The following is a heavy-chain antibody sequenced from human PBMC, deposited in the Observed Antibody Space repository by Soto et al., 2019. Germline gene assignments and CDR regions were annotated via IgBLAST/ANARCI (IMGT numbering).Heavy chain of an antibody. D-gene: IGHD4-17*01. V-gene: IGHV3-48*02. CDR1: GFTFSDYS. J-gene: IGHJ5*02. CDR2: ISSTTSHI. Sequence: EVQLVESGGGLVQPGGSLRLSCAASGFTFSDYSMNWVRQAPGKGLEWVSYISSTTSHIYYADSVKGRFTISRDNAKNSLYLQMNSLRDEDTAVYYCAREPSGGDDYADLRESWGQGTLVTVSS. CDR3: AREPSGGDDYADLRES.